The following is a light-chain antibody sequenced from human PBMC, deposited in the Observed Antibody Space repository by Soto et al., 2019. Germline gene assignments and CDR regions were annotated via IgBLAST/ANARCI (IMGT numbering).Light chain of an antibody. Sequence: EIVLTPSPGTLSLSPGGRATLSCRASQSVSRSYLGWYQQKPGQAPRLLMYGASIRAAGVPDRFSGSGPGTEFTLTISRLEPEDFTVYYCHHYETFGQGTKVDIK. CDR1: QSVSRSY. V-gene: IGKV3-20*01. CDR3: HHYET. J-gene: IGKJ1*01. CDR2: GAS.